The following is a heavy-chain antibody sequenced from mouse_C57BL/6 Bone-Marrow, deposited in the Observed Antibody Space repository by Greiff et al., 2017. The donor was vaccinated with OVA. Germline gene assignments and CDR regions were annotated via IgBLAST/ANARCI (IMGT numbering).Heavy chain of an antibody. J-gene: IGHJ2*01. CDR3: TRGYYFAN. CDR2: IDPANDNT. V-gene: IGHV1-4*01. CDR1: GYTFTSYT. Sequence: QVQLQQSGAELVRPGASVKMSCKASGYTFTSYTIHWVKQRPGQGLEWIGYIDPANDNTNYNQKFKSKATLTADKSSSTAYMQLSNLTSEDSAVYYCTRGYYFANGGRGTTLTVSS.